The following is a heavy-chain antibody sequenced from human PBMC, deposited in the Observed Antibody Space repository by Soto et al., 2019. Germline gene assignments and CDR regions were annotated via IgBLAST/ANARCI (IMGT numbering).Heavy chain of an antibody. Sequence: PGGSLRLSCAASGFTFSSYSMNWVRQAPGKGLEWVSSISSSSSYIYYADSVKGRFTISRDNAKNSLYLQMNSLRAEDTAVYYCARDGRGRAAAGTLTRAFDIWGQGTMVTVSS. V-gene: IGHV3-21*01. D-gene: IGHD6-13*01. CDR2: ISSSSSYI. CDR1: GFTFSSYS. J-gene: IGHJ3*02. CDR3: ARDGRGRAAAGTLTRAFDI.